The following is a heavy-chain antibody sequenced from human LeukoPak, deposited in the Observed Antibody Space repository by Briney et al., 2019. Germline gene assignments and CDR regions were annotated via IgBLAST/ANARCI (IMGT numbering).Heavy chain of an antibody. CDR1: GFTFSSYW. J-gene: IGHJ4*02. CDR2: IKQDGSEK. CDR3: ARSYGYRPFDY. D-gene: IGHD5-18*01. Sequence: GGSLRLSCAASGFTFSSYWMSWVRQAPGKGLEWVANIKQDGSEKYYVDSVKGRFTISRDNAKNSLYLQMNSLRAEDTAVYYRARSYGYRPFDYWGQGTLVTVSS. V-gene: IGHV3-7*01.